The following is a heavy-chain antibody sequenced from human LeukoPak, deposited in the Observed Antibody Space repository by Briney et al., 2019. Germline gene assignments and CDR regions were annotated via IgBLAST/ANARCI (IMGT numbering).Heavy chain of an antibody. CDR2: ISAFNGHT. Sequence: ASVKVSCKASGYTFTNYGIHWVGQAPGQGLEWMGWISAFNGHTNYAQKFQGRVTMTTDTSTSTAYMELRSLRSDDTAVYYCARARLGELSSFDYWGQGTLVTVSS. CDR1: GYTFTNYG. D-gene: IGHD3-16*02. J-gene: IGHJ4*02. CDR3: ARARLGELSSFDY. V-gene: IGHV1-18*01.